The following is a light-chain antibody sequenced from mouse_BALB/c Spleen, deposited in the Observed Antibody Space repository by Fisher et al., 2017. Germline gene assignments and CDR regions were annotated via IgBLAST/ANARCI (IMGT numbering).Light chain of an antibody. CDR1: SSVSSSY. J-gene: IGKJ5*01. V-gene: IGKV4-74*01. CDR3: QQWSSYPPT. Sequence: IVLTQSPAIMSASLGERVTMTCTASSSVSSSYLHWYQQKPGSSPKLWIYSTSNLASGVPARFSGSGSGTSYSLTISRMEAEDAATYYCQQWSSYPPTFGAGTKLELK. CDR2: STS.